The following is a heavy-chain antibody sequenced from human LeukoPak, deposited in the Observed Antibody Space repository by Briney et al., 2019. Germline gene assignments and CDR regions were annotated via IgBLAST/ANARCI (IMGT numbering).Heavy chain of an antibody. CDR1: GGSISSYY. J-gene: IGHJ4*02. V-gene: IGHV4-4*07. D-gene: IGHD3-22*01. CDR2: IYTSGST. CDR3: ARLGYYYDSSGYQETDY. Sequence: SETLSLTCTVSGGSISSYYWSWIRQPAGKGLEWIGRIYTSGSTYYNPSLKSRVTISVDTSKNQFSLKLSSVTAADTAVYYCARLGYYYDSSGYQETDYWGQGTLVTVSS.